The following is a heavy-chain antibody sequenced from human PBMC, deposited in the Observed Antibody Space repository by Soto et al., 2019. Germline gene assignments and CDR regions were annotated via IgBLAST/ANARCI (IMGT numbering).Heavy chain of an antibody. CDR1: GGSVSSGSYY. Sequence: PSETLSLTCTVSGGSVSSGSYYWSWIRQPPGKGLEWIGYIYYSGSTNYNPSLKSRVTISVDTSKNQFSPKLSSVTAADTAVYYCARDGPSMVRGVYYYYGMDVWGQGTTVTVSS. D-gene: IGHD3-10*01. V-gene: IGHV4-61*01. J-gene: IGHJ6*02. CDR3: ARDGPSMVRGVYYYYGMDV. CDR2: IYYSGST.